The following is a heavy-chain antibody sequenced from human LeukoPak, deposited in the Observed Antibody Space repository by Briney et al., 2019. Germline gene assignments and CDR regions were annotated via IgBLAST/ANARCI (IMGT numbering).Heavy chain of an antibody. J-gene: IGHJ4*02. D-gene: IGHD6-19*01. CDR2: IYYSGTT. V-gene: IGHV4-59*01. CDR1: GDSISGYY. CDR3: ARGTAHIAVAGYFDY. Sequence: SETLSLTCTVSGDSISGYYWSWIRQPPGKGLEWIGNIYYSGTTNYNPSLKSRVTISVDTSKNQFSLKLSSVTAADTAIHYCARGTAHIAVAGYFDYWGQATLVTVSS.